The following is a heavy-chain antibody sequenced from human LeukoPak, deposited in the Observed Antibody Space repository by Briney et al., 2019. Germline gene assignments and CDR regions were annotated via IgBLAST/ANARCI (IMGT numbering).Heavy chain of an antibody. D-gene: IGHD2/OR15-2a*01. CDR3: ARGGISVLHLYYMDV. CDR2: ISSSSSYI. Sequence: NPGGSLRLSCAASGFTFSSYSMNWVRQAPGKGLEWVSSISSSSSYIYYADSVKGRFTISRDNAKNSLYLQMNSLRAEDTAVYYCARGGISVLHLYYMDVWGKGTTVTVSS. V-gene: IGHV3-21*01. J-gene: IGHJ6*03. CDR1: GFTFSSYS.